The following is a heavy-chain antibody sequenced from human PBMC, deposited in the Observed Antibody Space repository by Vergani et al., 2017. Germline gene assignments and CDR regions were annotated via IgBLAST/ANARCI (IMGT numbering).Heavy chain of an antibody. D-gene: IGHD1-26*01. CDR3: AKVLYGKWELGYYFDY. CDR2: ISGSGSST. CDR1: GFTFDDYA. Sequence: EVQLVESGGGLVQPGRSLRLSCAASGFTFDDYAMHWVRQAPGKGLEWVSGISGSGSSTYYADSVKGRFTISRDNSKNTLNLQMNSLRAEDTAMYYCAKVLYGKWELGYYFDYWGQGTRVTVSS. J-gene: IGHJ4*02. V-gene: IGHV3-23*04.